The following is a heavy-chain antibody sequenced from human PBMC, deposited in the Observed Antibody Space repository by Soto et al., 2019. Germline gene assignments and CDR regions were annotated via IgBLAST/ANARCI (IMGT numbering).Heavy chain of an antibody. V-gene: IGHV3-30-3*01. Sequence: QVQLVESGGGVVQPGRSLRLSCAASGFTFSSYAMHWVRQAPGKGLEWVAVISYDGSNKYYADSVKGRFTISRDNSKNTLYLQMNSLRAEDTAVYYCARERGIYGYDEPDAFDIWGQGTMVTVSS. J-gene: IGHJ3*02. D-gene: IGHD3-16*01. CDR3: ARERGIYGYDEPDAFDI. CDR2: ISYDGSNK. CDR1: GFTFSSYA.